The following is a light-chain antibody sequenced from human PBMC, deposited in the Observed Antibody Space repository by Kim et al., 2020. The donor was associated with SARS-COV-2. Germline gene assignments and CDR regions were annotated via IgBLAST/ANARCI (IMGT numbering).Light chain of an antibody. CDR3: LQYNDITLYT. Sequence: IVLTQSPGTLSLSPGERATLSCRASQSVNNNYLAWYQHKIGQAPRLLIYAASTRASGIPDRFTGSGSGTDFTLTISSLEPEDFAIYYCLQYNDITLYTFGQGTKLEI. CDR2: AAS. J-gene: IGKJ2*01. V-gene: IGKV3-20*01. CDR1: QSVNNNY.